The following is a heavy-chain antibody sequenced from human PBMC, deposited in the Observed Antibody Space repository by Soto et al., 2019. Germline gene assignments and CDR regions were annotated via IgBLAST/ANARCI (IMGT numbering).Heavy chain of an antibody. Sequence: QVQLVESGGGVVQPGRPLRLSCAASGFTFSSYGMHWVRQAPGKGLEWVAVISYDGSNKYYADSVKGRFTISRDNSKNTLYLQMNSLRAEDTAVYYCAKVDTATLSTINFDYWGQGTLVTVSS. CDR2: ISYDGSNK. D-gene: IGHD5-18*01. CDR1: GFTFSSYG. V-gene: IGHV3-30*18. J-gene: IGHJ4*02. CDR3: AKVDTATLSTINFDY.